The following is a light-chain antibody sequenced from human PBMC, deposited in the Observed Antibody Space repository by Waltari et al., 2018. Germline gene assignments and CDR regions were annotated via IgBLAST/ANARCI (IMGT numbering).Light chain of an antibody. Sequence: DIQMTQYPATLSAYVGDRVTITCRASQNVDSWLAWYQQRPGTAPGALIYKASILENGVPSRFSGSGSGTVFTLTINSLQPDDVATYYCQQYIVYTRTFGQGTKVDLK. CDR1: QNVDSW. V-gene: IGKV1-5*03. CDR3: QQYIVYTRT. J-gene: IGKJ1*01. CDR2: KAS.